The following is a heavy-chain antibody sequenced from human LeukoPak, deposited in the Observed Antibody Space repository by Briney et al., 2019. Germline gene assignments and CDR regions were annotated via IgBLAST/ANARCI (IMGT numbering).Heavy chain of an antibody. CDR3: ARQHDSYHYYYVDV. V-gene: IGHV4-38-2*01. J-gene: IGHJ6*03. CDR2: LYHSDSI. CDR1: GYSISSGYY. D-gene: IGHD6-13*01. Sequence: SETLSLTCAVSGYSISSGYYWIWIRQPPGKGLEWIGSLYHSDSIYYNPSPESRVTMSVDTSKNQFSLKLSFVTAADTAVYYCARQHDSYHYYYVDVWGKGTTVTVSS.